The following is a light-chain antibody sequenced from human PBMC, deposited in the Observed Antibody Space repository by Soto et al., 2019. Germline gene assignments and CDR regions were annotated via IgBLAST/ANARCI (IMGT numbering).Light chain of an antibody. V-gene: IGKV3-15*01. CDR2: SAS. CDR3: QQYNNWPRT. J-gene: IGKJ1*01. CDR1: QSVSSD. Sequence: EIVRTQSPATMSVSPGERATLSCRASQSVSSDLAWYHKKPGHAPRLLIYSASTRATGIPARFSGSGSGTEFTLTINSLQSEDFAVYYCQQYNNWPRTFGQGTKVEIK.